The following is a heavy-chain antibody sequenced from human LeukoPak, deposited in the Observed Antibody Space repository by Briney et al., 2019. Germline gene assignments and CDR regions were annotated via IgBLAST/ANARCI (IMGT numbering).Heavy chain of an antibody. Sequence: GGSLGLSCVGSGFTFRSFEMSWVRQAPGKGLEWVSFISSSGSTIYYADSVKGRFTISRDNAKNSLFLQMNSLRVEDTAVYYCPRAPDEDSAFDKWGQGTMVTVSS. CDR1: GFTFRSFE. J-gene: IGHJ3*02. CDR3: PRAPDEDSAFDK. V-gene: IGHV3-48*03. CDR2: ISSSGSTI. D-gene: IGHD3/OR15-3a*01.